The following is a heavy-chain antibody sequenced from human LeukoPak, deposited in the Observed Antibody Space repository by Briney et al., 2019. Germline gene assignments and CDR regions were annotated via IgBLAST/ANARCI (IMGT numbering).Heavy chain of an antibody. CDR1: GFTVSSNY. V-gene: IGHV3-53*05. D-gene: IGHD2-15*01. J-gene: IGHJ4*02. CDR3: ATAGGVVVVGGYFDC. Sequence: GGSLRLSCAASGFTVSSNYMSWVRQAPGKGLEWVSVIYSGGSTYYADSVKGRFTISRDNSKNTLYLQMNSLRAEDTAVYYCATAGGVVVVGGYFDCWGQGTLVTVSS. CDR2: IYSGGST.